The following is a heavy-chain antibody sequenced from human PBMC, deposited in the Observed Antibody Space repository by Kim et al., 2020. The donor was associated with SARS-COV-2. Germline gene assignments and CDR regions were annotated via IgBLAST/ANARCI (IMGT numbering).Heavy chain of an antibody. Sequence: ASVKVSCKASGYTFTSYAVNWVRQAPGHGLEWMGWINTITANPTYAQGFTGRFVFSLDTSVSTAYLQISSLKAEDTAVYYCARVDTSMVTDYWGQGTLVTVSS. CDR3: ARVDTSMVTDY. CDR1: GYTFTSYA. D-gene: IGHD5-18*01. V-gene: IGHV7-4-1*02. CDR2: INTITANP. J-gene: IGHJ4*02.